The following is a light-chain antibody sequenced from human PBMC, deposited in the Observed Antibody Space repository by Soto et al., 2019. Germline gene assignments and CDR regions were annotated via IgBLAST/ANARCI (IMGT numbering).Light chain of an antibody. V-gene: IGLV2-14*01. J-gene: IGLJ1*01. CDR2: EVS. CDR1: SSDVGGYNY. CDR3: SSYTSSSIDYV. Sequence: QSALTRPASVSGSPGQSITISCTGTSSDVGGYNYVSWYQQHPGKAPKLMIYEVSNRPSGVSNRFSGSKSGNTASLTISGLQAEDEADYYCSSYTSSSIDYVFGTGTMLTVL.